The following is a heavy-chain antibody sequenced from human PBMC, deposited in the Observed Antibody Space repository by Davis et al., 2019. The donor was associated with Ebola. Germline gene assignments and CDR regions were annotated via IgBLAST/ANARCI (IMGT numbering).Heavy chain of an antibody. CDR1: GYTSTTYY. CDR3: ASPRDGYWNDAYDV. D-gene: IGHD5-18*01. V-gene: IGHV1-46*03. J-gene: IGHJ3*01. CDR2: ISPSGDST. Sequence: AASVKVSCKASGYTSTTYYMHWVRQAPGQGLEWMGIISPSGDSTTYAQKFQGRVTVTRDTSTSTVYMELSSLTSEDTAVYYCASPRDGYWNDAYDVWGQGTMVTVSS.